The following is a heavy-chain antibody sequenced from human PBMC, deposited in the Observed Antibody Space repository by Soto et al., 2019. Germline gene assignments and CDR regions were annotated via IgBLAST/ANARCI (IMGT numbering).Heavy chain of an antibody. J-gene: IGHJ3*02. CDR1: GYTFTSYD. D-gene: IGHD3-16*02. Sequence: QVQLVQSGAEVKKPGASVKVSCKASGYTFTSYDINWVRQATGQGLEWMGWTNPNSGNTGYAQKFQGRVTMTRNTSISTAYMELSSLRSEDTAVYYCARGRHYIWGSYRYTDDAFDIWGQGTMVTVSS. CDR2: TNPNSGNT. CDR3: ARGRHYIWGSYRYTDDAFDI. V-gene: IGHV1-8*01.